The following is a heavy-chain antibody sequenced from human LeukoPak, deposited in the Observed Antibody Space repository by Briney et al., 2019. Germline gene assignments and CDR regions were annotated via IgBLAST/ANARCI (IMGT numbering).Heavy chain of an antibody. CDR3: AREGNSAFDY. D-gene: IGHD1-1*01. Sequence: ASVKVSCKASGGTFSSYTVSWVRQAPGQGLEWMGRIIPILAITNYAQKFQGRVTITADKSTSTAYMELSSLRSEDTAVYYCAREGNSAFDYWGRGTLVTVSS. V-gene: IGHV1-69*04. CDR1: GGTFSSYT. J-gene: IGHJ4*02. CDR2: IIPILAIT.